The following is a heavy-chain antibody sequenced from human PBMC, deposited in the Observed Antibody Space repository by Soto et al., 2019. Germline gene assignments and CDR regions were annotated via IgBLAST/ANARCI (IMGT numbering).Heavy chain of an antibody. J-gene: IGHJ4*02. CDR2: ISWNSGSI. V-gene: IGHV3-9*01. D-gene: IGHD3-9*01. CDR1: GFTFDDYA. Sequence: VQLVESGGGLVQPGRSLRLSCAASGFTFDDYAMHWVRQAPGKGLEWVSGISWNSGSIGYADSVKGRFTISRDNAKNSLYLQMNSLRAEDTALYYCAKDPSDILTAFDYWGQGTLVTVSS. CDR3: AKDPSDILTAFDY.